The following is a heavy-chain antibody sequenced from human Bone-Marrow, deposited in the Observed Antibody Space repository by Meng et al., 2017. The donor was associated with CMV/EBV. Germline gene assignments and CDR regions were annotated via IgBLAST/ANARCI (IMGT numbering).Heavy chain of an antibody. D-gene: IGHD3-3*01. V-gene: IGHV3-53*01. J-gene: IGHJ4*02. Sequence: GGSLRLSCAASGFTVSSNYMSWVPQAPGKGLEWVSVIYSGGSTYYADSVKGRFTISRDNSKNTLYLQMNSLRDEDTAVYYCAREYYDFWSGYYFDYWGQGTLVTVSS. CDR2: IYSGGST. CDR3: AREYYDFWSGYYFDY. CDR1: GFTVSSNY.